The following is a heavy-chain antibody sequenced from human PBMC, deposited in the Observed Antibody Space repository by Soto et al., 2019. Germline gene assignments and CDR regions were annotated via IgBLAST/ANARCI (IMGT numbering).Heavy chain of an antibody. CDR2: IYYSGST. V-gene: IGHV4-39*01. J-gene: IGHJ4*02. D-gene: IGHD3-9*01. Sequence: PSETLSLTCTVSGGSISSTSYYWGWIRQPPGKGLEWIGNIYYSGSTYYNPSLKSRVTISVDTSKNQFSLKPSSVTAADTAVYYCARSHVLRYFDWLLYFDYWGQGTLVTVSS. CDR1: GGSISSTSYY. CDR3: ARSHVLRYFDWLLYFDY.